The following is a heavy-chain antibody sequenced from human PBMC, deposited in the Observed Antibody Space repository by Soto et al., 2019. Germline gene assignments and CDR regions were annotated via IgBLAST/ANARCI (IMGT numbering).Heavy chain of an antibody. D-gene: IGHD5-12*01. CDR1: GFTFSSYW. CDR2: IKQDGSEK. Sequence: GSLRLSCAASGFTFSSYWMSWVRQAPGKGLEWVANIKQDGSEKYYVDSVKGRFTISRDNAKNSLYLQMNSLRAEDTAVYYCVKRVATIWQTYDYWGQGTLVTVSS. V-gene: IGHV3-7*03. J-gene: IGHJ4*02. CDR3: VKRVATIWQTYDY.